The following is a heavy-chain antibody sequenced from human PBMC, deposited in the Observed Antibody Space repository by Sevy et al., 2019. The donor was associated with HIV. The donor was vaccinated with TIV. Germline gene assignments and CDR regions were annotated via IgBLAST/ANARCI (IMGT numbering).Heavy chain of an antibody. Sequence: GGSLRLSCAASGFTFRSYSMNWVRQAPGKGLEWLSSISDDSRNIYYSDSVKGRFTISRANAKSTLYLQMNSLRVEDTAIYYCAIDFTRSGLVSGIDYWGQGNLVTVSS. J-gene: IGHJ4*02. CDR3: AIDFTRSGLVSGIDY. CDR1: GFTFRSYS. D-gene: IGHD3-3*01. V-gene: IGHV3-21*01. CDR2: ISDDSRNI.